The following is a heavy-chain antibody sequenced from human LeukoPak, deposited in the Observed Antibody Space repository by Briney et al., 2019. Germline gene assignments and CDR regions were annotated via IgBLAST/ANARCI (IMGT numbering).Heavy chain of an antibody. CDR2: IYPADSDT. V-gene: IGHV5-51*01. Sequence: GGSLKISCKCSGYSVTSYWIGWVRQMPGKGREWRGIIYPADSDTRYSPSFQGQVTISADKSISTAYLQWSSLKASDTAMYYCARLAYYYGSGTFYYMDVWGKGTTVTVSS. D-gene: IGHD3-10*01. J-gene: IGHJ6*03. CDR1: GYSVTSYW. CDR3: ARLAYYYGSGTFYYMDV.